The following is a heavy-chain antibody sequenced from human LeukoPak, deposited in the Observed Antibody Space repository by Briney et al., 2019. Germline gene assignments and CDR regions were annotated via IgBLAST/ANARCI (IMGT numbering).Heavy chain of an antibody. CDR2: INPDRGGT. CDR1: GYTFTGFY. V-gene: IGHV1-2*02. Sequence: ASVTVSFKASGYTFTGFYIHWVRQAPGQGLEWMGWINPDRGGTNYAQKFQGRVTLTRDTSINTAYMELSGLTSDDTAVYYCVREDFVVIPAAMRGDYWGQGTLVIVSS. CDR3: VREDFVVIPAAMRGDY. J-gene: IGHJ4*02. D-gene: IGHD2-2*01.